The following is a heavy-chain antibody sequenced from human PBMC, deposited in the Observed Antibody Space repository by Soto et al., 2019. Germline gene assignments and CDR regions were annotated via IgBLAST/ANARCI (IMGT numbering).Heavy chain of an antibody. D-gene: IGHD2-21*02. CDR1: GGTFSSYA. J-gene: IGHJ6*02. V-gene: IGHV1-69*01. Sequence: QVQLVPSGAEVKKPGSSVKVSCKASGGTFSSYAISWVRQAPGQGLEWMGGIIPIFGTANYAQKFQGRVTITADESTSTAYMELSSLRSEDTAVYYCAGAYCGGDCSYYYYYGMDVWGQGTTVTVSS. CDR3: AGAYCGGDCSYYYYYGMDV. CDR2: IIPIFGTA.